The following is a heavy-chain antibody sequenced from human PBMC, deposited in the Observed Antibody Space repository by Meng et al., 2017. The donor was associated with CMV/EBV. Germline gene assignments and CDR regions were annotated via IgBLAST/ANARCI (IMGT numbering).Heavy chain of an antibody. CDR3: ARSRGGATRWFDP. D-gene: IGHD1-26*01. V-gene: IGHV4-39*07. CDR2: IYYSGST. J-gene: IGHJ5*02. CDR1: GGSISSSSYY. Sequence: TVSGGSISSSSYYWGWIRQPPGKGLEWIGSIYYSGSTYYNPSLKSRVTISVDTSKNQFSLKLSSVTAADTAVYYCARSRGGATRWFDPWGQGTLVTVSS.